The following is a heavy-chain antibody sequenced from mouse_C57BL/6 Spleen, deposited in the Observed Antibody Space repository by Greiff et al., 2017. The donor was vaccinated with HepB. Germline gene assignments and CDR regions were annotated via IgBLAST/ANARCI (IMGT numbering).Heavy chain of an antibody. CDR1: GYTFTSYG. CDR3: ARSGITTVVYFDY. D-gene: IGHD1-1*01. V-gene: IGHV1-81*01. CDR2: IYPRSGNT. Sequence: QVQLQQSGAELARPGASVKLSCKASGYTFTSYGISWVKQRTGQGLGWIGEIYPRSGNTYYNEKFKGKATLTADKSSSTAYMELRSLTSEDSAVYFCARSGITTVVYFDYWGQGTTLTVSS. J-gene: IGHJ2*01.